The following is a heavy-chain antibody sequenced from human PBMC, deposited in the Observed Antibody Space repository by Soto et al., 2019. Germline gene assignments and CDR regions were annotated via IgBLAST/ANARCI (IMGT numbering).Heavy chain of an antibody. Sequence: QVQLVQSGAEVKKPGASVKVSCKASGYTFTSYGISWVRQAPGQGLEWMGWISAYNGNTNYAQKLQGRVTMTTDTSTSTAYMELRSLGSDDTAVYYCARQSLYISYYDYGMDVWGQGTTVTVSS. J-gene: IGHJ6*02. CDR1: GYTFTSYG. CDR3: ARQSLYISYYDYGMDV. D-gene: IGHD2-2*02. V-gene: IGHV1-18*01. CDR2: ISAYNGNT.